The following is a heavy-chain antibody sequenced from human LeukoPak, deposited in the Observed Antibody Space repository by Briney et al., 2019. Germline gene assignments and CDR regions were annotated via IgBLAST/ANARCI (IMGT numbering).Heavy chain of an antibody. V-gene: IGHV1-69*06. CDR3: ARDYYGSGSYENWFDP. J-gene: IGHJ5*02. CDR1: GGTFSSYA. CDR2: IIPIFGTA. D-gene: IGHD3-10*01. Sequence: ASVKLSCTASGGTFSSYAISWVRQAPGQGLEWMGGIIPIFGTANYAQKFQGRVTITADKSTSTAYMELSSLRSEDTAVYYCARDYYGSGSYENWFDPWGQGTLVTVSS.